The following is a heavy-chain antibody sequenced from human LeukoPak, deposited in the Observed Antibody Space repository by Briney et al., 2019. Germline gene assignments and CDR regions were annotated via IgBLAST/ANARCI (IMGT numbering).Heavy chain of an antibody. CDR2: ISGSDGST. CDR3: AKVSSGLVRDFDY. J-gene: IGHJ4*02. V-gene: IGHV3-23*01. CDR1: GFTFSSYA. Sequence: SGGSLRLSCAASGFTFSSYAMSWVRQAPGKGPEWVSGISGSDGSTYYADSVKGRFTISRDNSRNTLYLQMNSLRAEDTAVYYCAKVSSGLVRDFDYWGQGTLVTVSS. D-gene: IGHD6-19*01.